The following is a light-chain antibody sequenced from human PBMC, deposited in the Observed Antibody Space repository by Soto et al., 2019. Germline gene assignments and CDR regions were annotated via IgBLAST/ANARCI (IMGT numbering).Light chain of an antibody. CDR1: SSDVGGYNY. CDR2: DVS. Sequence: QSVLTQPASVSGSPGQSITISCTGTSSDVGGYNYVSWYQQHPGKAPKLMIYDVSNRPSGVSNRFSGSKSGNTASLTISGLQAEDEADYYCSSYTRSSTLGVFGTGTKVPVL. V-gene: IGLV2-14*01. J-gene: IGLJ1*01. CDR3: SSYTRSSTLGV.